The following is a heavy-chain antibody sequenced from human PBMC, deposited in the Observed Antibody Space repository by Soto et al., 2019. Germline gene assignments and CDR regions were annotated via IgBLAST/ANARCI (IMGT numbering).Heavy chain of an antibody. CDR1: GFTFNNAW. CDR2: IKSKSDGGTI. V-gene: IGHV3-15*01. CDR3: PTGPPFRGHCSGGSGY. Sequence: EVQLVESGGGLVKPGGSLRLSCAASGFTFNNAWMSWVRQAPGQGLEWIGRIKSKSDGGTIDYAAPVKGRFTISRDDSQNAVSLQMHSLKTEDTAVYYCPTGPPFRGHCSGGSGYWGQGTLVTVSS. D-gene: IGHD2-15*01. J-gene: IGHJ4*02.